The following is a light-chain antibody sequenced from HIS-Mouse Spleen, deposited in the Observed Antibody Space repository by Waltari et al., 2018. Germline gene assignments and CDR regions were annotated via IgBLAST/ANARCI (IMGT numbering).Light chain of an antibody. CDR3: QQYNNWQFT. V-gene: IGKV3-15*01. Sequence: IVMTQSPATLSVSSGERATLSCRASQSVSSNLAWYQQKPGQAPRLLIYGASTRATGIPARFSGSGSGTEFTLTISSMQSEDFAVYYCQQYNNWQFTFGPGTKVDIK. CDR2: GAS. J-gene: IGKJ3*01. CDR1: QSVSSN.